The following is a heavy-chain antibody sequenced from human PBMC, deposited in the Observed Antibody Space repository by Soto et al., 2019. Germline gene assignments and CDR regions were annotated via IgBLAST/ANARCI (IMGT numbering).Heavy chain of an antibody. CDR1: GYSFTRYW. V-gene: IGHV5-10-1*03. D-gene: IGHD4-17*01. CDR3: AIQAPTVVTPYGMDV. J-gene: IGHJ6*02. CDR2: IDPSDSYT. Sequence: EVQLVQSGAEVKKPGESLRISCKGSGYSFTRYWISWVRQMPGKGLEWMGRIDPSDSYTNYSPSFQGHVTISADKSISTAYLQWSSLKASDTAMYYCAIQAPTVVTPYGMDVWGQGTTVTVSS.